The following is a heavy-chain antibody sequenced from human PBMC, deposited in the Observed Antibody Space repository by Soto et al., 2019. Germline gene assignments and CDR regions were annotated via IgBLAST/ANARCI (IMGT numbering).Heavy chain of an antibody. CDR2: IKTDASEK. J-gene: IGHJ4*01. Sequence: PGGSLRLSCAASGFNFHWYWMSWVRQAPGKGLEWLATIKTDASEKKYVDSVKGRLTMSRDNAKNSVYLQMDSLRTEDTAVYYCATDSGYGAWNSVNHYIEYWGHGTLVTVS. D-gene: IGHD3-10*01. CDR3: ATDSGYGAWNSVNHYIEY. CDR1: GFNFHWYW. V-gene: IGHV3-7*01.